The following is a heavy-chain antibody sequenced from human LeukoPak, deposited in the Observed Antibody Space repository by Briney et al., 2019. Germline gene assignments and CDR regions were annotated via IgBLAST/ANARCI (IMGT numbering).Heavy chain of an antibody. CDR1: GYSFTSYW. Sequence: PGESLTISCKGSGYSFTSYWIGWVRQMPGKGLEWMGIIYPGDSDTRYSPSFQGQVTISADKSISTAYLQWSSLKASDTAMYYCASAYSYGNDAFDIWGQGTMVTVSS. CDR2: IYPGDSDT. CDR3: ASAYSYGNDAFDI. J-gene: IGHJ3*02. D-gene: IGHD5-18*01. V-gene: IGHV5-51*03.